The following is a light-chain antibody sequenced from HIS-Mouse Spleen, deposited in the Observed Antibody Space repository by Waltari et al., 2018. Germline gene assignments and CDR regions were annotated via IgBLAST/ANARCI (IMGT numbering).Light chain of an antibody. CDR1: QSLLHSNGYTY. CDR2: LGS. V-gene: IGKV2-28*01. Sequence: DIVMTQSPLSLPVTPGEPASISCSSSQSLLHSNGYTYLDWYLQKPGQSPQLLIYLGSNRASGVPDRFSGSGAGTDFTLKISRVEAEDVGVYYCMQALQTWTFGQGTKVEIK. CDR3: MQALQTWT. J-gene: IGKJ1*01.